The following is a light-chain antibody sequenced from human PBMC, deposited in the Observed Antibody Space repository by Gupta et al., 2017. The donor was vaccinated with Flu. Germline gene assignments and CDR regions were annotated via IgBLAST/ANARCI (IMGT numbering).Light chain of an antibody. CDR2: EDK. CDR3: QSYDSSNWV. Sequence: TVTFSCTRSSGSITSNYVQWYQQRPGSSPTTVIYEDKQRPSGVPDRFSGSIDSSSNSASLTISGLKTEDEADYYCQSYDSSNWVFGGGTKLTVL. J-gene: IGLJ3*02. CDR1: SGSITSNY. V-gene: IGLV6-57*01.